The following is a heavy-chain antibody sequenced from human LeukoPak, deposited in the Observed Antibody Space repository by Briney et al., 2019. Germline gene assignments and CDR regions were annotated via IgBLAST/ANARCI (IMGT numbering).Heavy chain of an antibody. Sequence: PGGSLSLSCAASGFTVSSNYMSWVRQAPGKGLEWVSVIYDNGDAYSADSVKGRFTISRHNSKNTLYLQMNSLRPEDTAVYYCAGRSRRDGYDYWRQGTLVTVSA. CDR1: GFTVSSNY. D-gene: IGHD5-24*01. J-gene: IGHJ4*02. V-gene: IGHV3-53*04. CDR3: AGRSRRDGYDY. CDR2: IYDNGDA.